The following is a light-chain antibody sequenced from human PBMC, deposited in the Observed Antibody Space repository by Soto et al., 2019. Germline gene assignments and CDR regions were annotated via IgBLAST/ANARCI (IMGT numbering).Light chain of an antibody. J-gene: IGKJ1*01. V-gene: IGKV1-5*03. CDR1: QSISSW. CDR3: QNYNSYPWT. Sequence: DIQMTQSPSTLSASVGDRVTITCRASQSISSWLAWYQQKPGKAPKLMIYKASSLESGVPSRFRGSGSGTEFTLTISSLQPDDFATYYSQNYNSYPWTFGQGTKV. CDR2: KAS.